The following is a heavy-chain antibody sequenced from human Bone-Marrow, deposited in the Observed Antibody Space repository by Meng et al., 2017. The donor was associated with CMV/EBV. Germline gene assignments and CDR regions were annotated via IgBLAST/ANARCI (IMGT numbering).Heavy chain of an antibody. Sequence: GESLKISCAASGFTFSSYAMSWVRQAPGKGLEWVGFIRSKAYGGTTEYAASVKGRFTISRDDSKSIAYLQMNSLKTEDTAVYYCTRYGGFLEWLLGYYYYGMDVWGQGTTVTVSS. D-gene: IGHD3-3*01. CDR3: TRYGGFLEWLLGYYYYGMDV. CDR2: IRSKAYGGTT. CDR1: GFTFSSYA. J-gene: IGHJ6*02. V-gene: IGHV3-49*04.